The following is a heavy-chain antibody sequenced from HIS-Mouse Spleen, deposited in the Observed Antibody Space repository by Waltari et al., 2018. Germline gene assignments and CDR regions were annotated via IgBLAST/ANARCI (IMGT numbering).Heavy chain of an antibody. V-gene: IGHV2-5*02. CDR2: IYWDDDK. Sequence: QITLKESGPTLVKPTQTLTLTCTFSGFSLRTSGVGVGWTRQPPGKALEWLALIYWDDDKRYSPSLKNRLTITKDTSKNQVVLTMTNMDPADTATYYCARRGYSSSWYQHWGQGTLVTVSS. CDR1: GFSLRTSGVG. J-gene: IGHJ1*01. CDR3: ARRGYSSSWYQH. D-gene: IGHD6-13*01.